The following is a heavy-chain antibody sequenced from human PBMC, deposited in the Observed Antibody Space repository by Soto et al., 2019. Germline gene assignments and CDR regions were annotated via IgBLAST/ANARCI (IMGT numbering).Heavy chain of an antibody. D-gene: IGHD3-10*01. Sequence: GGSLRLSCAASGFTFSNAWMSWVRQAPGKGLEWVGRIKSKTDGGTTDYAAPVKGRFTISRDDSKNTLYLQMNSLKTEDTAVYYCTTVTWFGAIYYCGMDVWGQGTTVTVSS. CDR2: IKSKTDGGTT. V-gene: IGHV3-15*01. J-gene: IGHJ6*02. CDR3: TTVTWFGAIYYCGMDV. CDR1: GFTFSNAW.